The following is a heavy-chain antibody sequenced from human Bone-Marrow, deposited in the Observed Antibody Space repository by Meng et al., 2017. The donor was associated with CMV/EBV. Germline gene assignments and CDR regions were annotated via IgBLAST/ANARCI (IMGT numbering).Heavy chain of an antibody. D-gene: IGHD4-17*01. CDR2: ISAYNGNT. CDR3: ARVTVTTGYYGMDV. J-gene: IGHJ6*02. CDR1: GYTFTSYV. Sequence: AGYTFTSYVISWVRQAPGQGLEWRGWISAYNGNTNYAQKLQGRVTMTTDTSTSTAYMELRSLRSDDTAVYYCARVTVTTGYYGMDVWGQGTTVTVSS. V-gene: IGHV1-18*01.